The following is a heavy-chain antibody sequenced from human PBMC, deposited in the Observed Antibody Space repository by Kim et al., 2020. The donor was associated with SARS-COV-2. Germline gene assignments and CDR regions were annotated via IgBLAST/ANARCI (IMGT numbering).Heavy chain of an antibody. CDR2: VYYDGTT. D-gene: IGHD6-25*01. Sequence: SETLSLTCTVSGGSMSTTSYYWDWIRQSPGKGLEWIGAVYYDGTTYYNPSLQSRVTITVDTSKSQFSLKLSSVTAADTAVYYCARQWRPESRPAAVADYWGQGILVTVSS. V-gene: IGHV4-39*01. CDR3: ARQWRPESRPAAVADY. CDR1: GGSMSTTSYY. J-gene: IGHJ4*02.